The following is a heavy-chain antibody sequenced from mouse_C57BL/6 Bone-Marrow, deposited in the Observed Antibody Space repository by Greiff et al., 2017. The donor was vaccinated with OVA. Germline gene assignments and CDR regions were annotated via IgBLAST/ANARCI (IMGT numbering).Heavy chain of an antibody. CDR3: ARPTVVARRFAY. Sequence: QVQLQQSGAELARPGASVKLSCKASGYTFTSYGISWVKQRTGQGLEWIGEIYPRSGNTYYNEKFKGKATLTADKSSSTAYMELRSLTSEDSAVYFCARPTVVARRFAYWGQGTLVTVSA. CDR1: GYTFTSYG. CDR2: IYPRSGNT. J-gene: IGHJ3*01. D-gene: IGHD1-1*01. V-gene: IGHV1-81*01.